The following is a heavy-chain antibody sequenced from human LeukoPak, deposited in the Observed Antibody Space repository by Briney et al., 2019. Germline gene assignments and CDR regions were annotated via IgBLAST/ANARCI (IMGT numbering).Heavy chain of an antibody. V-gene: IGHV1-18*04. CDR2: ISPYNDYT. CDR3: ARWYCSSTSCYAGAFDM. D-gene: IGHD2-2*01. J-gene: IGHJ3*02. CDR1: GYTFTNYD. Sequence: GASVKVSCKASGYTFTNYDISWVRQAPGQGLEWMGWISPYNDYTNYAQKLQGRVTMTTDTSTSTGYMELRSLRSDDTAVYYCARWYCSSTSCYAGAFDMWGQGTMVTVSS.